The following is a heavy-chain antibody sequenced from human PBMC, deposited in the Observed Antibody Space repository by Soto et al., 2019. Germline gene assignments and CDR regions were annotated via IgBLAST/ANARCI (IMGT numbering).Heavy chain of an antibody. D-gene: IGHD3-22*01. CDR2: IYPGDSDT. Sequence: PGESLKISCKGSGYSFTSYWIGWVRQMPGKGLEWMGIIYPGDSDTRYSPSFQGQVTISADKSISTAYLQWSSLKASDTAMYYCARLVPYYYDSSGYYEGSHWFDPWGQGTLVTVSS. V-gene: IGHV5-51*01. J-gene: IGHJ5*02. CDR3: ARLVPYYYDSSGYYEGSHWFDP. CDR1: GYSFTSYW.